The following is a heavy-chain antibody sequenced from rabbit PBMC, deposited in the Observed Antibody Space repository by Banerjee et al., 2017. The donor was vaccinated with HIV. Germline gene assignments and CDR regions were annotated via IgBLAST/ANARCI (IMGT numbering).Heavy chain of an antibody. J-gene: IGHJ4*01. CDR1: GIDFSSYYY. CDR2: IYAGSSGST. Sequence: QQQLEESGGGLVKPGGTLTLTCKASGIDFSSYYYMCWVRQAPGKGLEWIACIYAGSSGSTHYASWAKGRFTMYKTSSTTVTLQLTSLTAADTATYFCARDEGGIDYYFSLWGPGTLVTVS. D-gene: IGHD8-1*01. CDR3: ARDEGGIDYYFSL. V-gene: IGHV1S45*01.